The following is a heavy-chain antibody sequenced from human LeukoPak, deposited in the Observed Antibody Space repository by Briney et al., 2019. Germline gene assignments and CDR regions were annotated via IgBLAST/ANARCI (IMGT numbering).Heavy chain of an antibody. CDR2: ISYDGSNK. Sequence: GGSLRLSCAAPGFTFSNYDMHWVRQAPGKGLEWVAVISYDGSNKYYADSVKGRFTISRDNSKNTVYLQMNSLRAEDTAVYYCAKDREGTTFDNWGQGTLVTVSS. J-gene: IGHJ4*02. V-gene: IGHV3-30*18. CDR1: GFTFSNYD. D-gene: IGHD1-7*01. CDR3: AKDREGTTFDN.